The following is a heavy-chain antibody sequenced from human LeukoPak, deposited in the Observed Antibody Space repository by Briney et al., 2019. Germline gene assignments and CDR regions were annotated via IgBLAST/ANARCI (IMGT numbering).Heavy chain of an antibody. J-gene: IGHJ6*02. D-gene: IGHD4-17*01. CDR3: ARARGDYGDSYYYYGMDV. V-gene: IGHV3-23*01. CDR2: ISGSGGST. CDR1: GFTFSSYA. Sequence: GSLRLSCAASGFTFSSYAMSWVRQAPGKGLEWVSAISGSGGSTYYADSVKGRFTISRDNAKNSLYLQMNSLRAEDTAVYYCARARGDYGDSYYYYGMDVWGQGTTVTVSS.